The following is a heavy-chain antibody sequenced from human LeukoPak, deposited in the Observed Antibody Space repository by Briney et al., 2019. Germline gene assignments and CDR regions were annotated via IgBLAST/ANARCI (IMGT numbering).Heavy chain of an antibody. CDR3: ARESWNGDYGDGFDM. Sequence: SETLPLTCAVYGGSFSGYYWSWIRQPPGKGLEWIGEINHSGSTNYNPSLKSRVTISIDTSKNQFSLRLSSVTAADTAVYYCARESWNGDYGDGFDMWGQGTMVTVSS. CDR2: INHSGST. CDR1: GGSFSGYY. D-gene: IGHD4-17*01. V-gene: IGHV4-34*01. J-gene: IGHJ3*02.